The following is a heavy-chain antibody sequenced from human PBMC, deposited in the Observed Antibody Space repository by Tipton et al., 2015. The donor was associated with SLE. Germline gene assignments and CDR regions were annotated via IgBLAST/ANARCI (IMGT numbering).Heavy chain of an antibody. CDR2: INHSGST. CDR3: ATGTPIFGVVIPLYYMDV. D-gene: IGHD3-3*01. Sequence: GLVKPSETLSLTCGVYNGSFSGYHWSWVRQPPGKGLEWIGEINHSGSTNYNPSLKSRVTISVDTARRQISLTVRSVTAADTAVYYCATGTPIFGVVIPLYYMDVWGKGTTVTVSS. J-gene: IGHJ6*03. CDR1: NGSFSGYH. V-gene: IGHV4-34*01.